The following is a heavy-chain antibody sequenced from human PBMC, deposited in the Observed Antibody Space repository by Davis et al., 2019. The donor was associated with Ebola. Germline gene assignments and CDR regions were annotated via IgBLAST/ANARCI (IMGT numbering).Heavy chain of an antibody. J-gene: IGHJ6*04. CDR2: INPNSGGT. V-gene: IGHV1-2*06. CDR3: ANLWFGELLGMDV. Sequence: ASVKVSCKASAYTFTANYMHWVRQAPGQGLEWIGRINPNSGGTNYAQKFQGRVTMTRDTSISTAYMELSRLRSDDTAVYYCANLWFGELLGMDVWGKGTTVTVSS. CDR1: AYTFTANY. D-gene: IGHD3-10*01.